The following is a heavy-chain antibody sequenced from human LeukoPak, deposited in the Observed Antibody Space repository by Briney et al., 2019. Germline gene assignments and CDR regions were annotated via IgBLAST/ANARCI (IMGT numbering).Heavy chain of an antibody. Sequence: SETLSLTCTVSRGSISVYYGSWIRQPPGKGLEWIGYIYYSGSTNYNPSLKSRVTISIDTPKKQFSLKLSSVTAADTAVYYCAIVDYSNTSYWGQGTLVTVSS. CDR3: AIVDYSNTSY. V-gene: IGHV4-59*01. J-gene: IGHJ4*02. CDR2: IYYSGST. D-gene: IGHD4-11*01. CDR1: RGSISVYY.